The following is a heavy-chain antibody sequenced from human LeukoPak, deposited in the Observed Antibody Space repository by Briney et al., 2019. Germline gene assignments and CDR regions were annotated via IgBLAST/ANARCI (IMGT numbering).Heavy chain of an antibody. V-gene: IGHV4-59*08. J-gene: IGHJ4*02. CDR3: ARRFPGLGEDPTWYFDY. CDR2: SYYSGST. D-gene: IGHD2-21*01. CDR1: GGSISSYY. Sequence: SETLSLTCTVSGGSISSYYWSLIRQPPGKGLEWIGYSYYSGSTNYNPSLKSRVTISVDTSKNQFSLKLSSVTAADTAVYYCARRFPGLGEDPTWYFDYWGQGTLVTVSS.